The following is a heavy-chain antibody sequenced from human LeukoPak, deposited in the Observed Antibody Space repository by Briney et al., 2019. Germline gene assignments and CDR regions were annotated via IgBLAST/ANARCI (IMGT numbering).Heavy chain of an antibody. D-gene: IGHD5-12*01. CDR1: GFTFSSYA. CDR3: ARVAYYYYGMDV. Sequence: GGSLRLSCAASGFTFSSYAMHWVRQAPGKGLVWVSRINSDGSSTNYADSVRGRFTISRDNAKKTLYLQLNSLRADDTGVYYCARVAYYYYGMDVWGQGTTVIVSS. CDR2: INSDGSST. J-gene: IGHJ6*02. V-gene: IGHV3-74*01.